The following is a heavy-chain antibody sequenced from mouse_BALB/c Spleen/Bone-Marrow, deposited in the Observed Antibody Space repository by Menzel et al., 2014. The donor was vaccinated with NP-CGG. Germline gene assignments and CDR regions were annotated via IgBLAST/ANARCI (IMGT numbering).Heavy chain of an antibody. D-gene: IGHD1-1*01. V-gene: IGHV1-4*01. CDR2: INPSTGFT. Sequence: VKLQESGAELARPGASVKMSCKASGYTFTTYTMHWVQQRPGQGLEWVGYINPSTGFTNYNQICKDKATLAADKSSSTAYMQLSSLTSEDSAVYYCARGGLLLRSLALDYWGQGTSVTDSS. CDR3: ARGGLLLRSLALDY. CDR1: GYTFTTYT. J-gene: IGHJ4*01.